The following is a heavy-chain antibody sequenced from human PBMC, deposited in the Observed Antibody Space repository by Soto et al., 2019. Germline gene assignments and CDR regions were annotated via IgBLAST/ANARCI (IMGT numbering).Heavy chain of an antibody. CDR3: ARDNVGSTIFGVVTSYYYYYGMDV. V-gene: IGHV4-59*01. Sequence: SETLSLTCTVSGGSISSYFWSWIRQPPGKGLEWIGYIYYSGSTNYNPSLKSRVTISVDTSKNQFSLKLSSVTAADTAVYYRARDNVGSTIFGVVTSYYYYYGMDVWGQGTTVTVSS. D-gene: IGHD3-3*01. CDR1: GGSISSYF. CDR2: IYYSGST. J-gene: IGHJ6*02.